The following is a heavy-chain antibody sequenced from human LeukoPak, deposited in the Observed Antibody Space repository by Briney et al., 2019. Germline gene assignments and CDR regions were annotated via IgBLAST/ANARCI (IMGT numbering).Heavy chain of an antibody. D-gene: IGHD2-15*01. CDR1: GFXFSSYA. J-gene: IGHJ4*02. CDR3: AKAISCSDGTCSFFDY. Sequence: PGGSLRLSCAASGFXFSSYAMSWVRQAPGQGLQWVSAISGSGSSTYYADSVKGRFTISRDNSKNTLYLQVNSLRAEDTAVFYCAKAISCSDGTCSFFDYWGQGVLVTVSS. CDR2: ISGSGSST. V-gene: IGHV3-23*01.